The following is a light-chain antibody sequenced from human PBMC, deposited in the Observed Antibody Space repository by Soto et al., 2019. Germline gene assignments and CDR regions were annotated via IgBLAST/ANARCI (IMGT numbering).Light chain of an antibody. J-gene: IGLJ1*01. Sequence: QSVLTQPPSASGTPGQRVAISCSGSSSNLGTNYVYWYQQLPGTAPKLLNYTNSQRPSGVPDRFSGSKSGTSASLAISGLRSEDEADYYCAAWDDSLSGYVFGTGTKLTVL. CDR2: TNS. CDR1: SSNLGTNY. CDR3: AAWDDSLSGYV. V-gene: IGLV1-47*02.